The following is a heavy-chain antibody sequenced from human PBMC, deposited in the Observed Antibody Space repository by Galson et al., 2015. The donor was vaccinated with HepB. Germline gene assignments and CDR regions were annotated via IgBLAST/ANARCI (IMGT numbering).Heavy chain of an antibody. D-gene: IGHD5-24*01. Sequence: TLSLTCTVSGGSISSNNWWSWVRQPPGKGLEWIGEIHHSGSTNYNPSLKSRVTISVDKSKNQFSLKLSSVTAADTALYYCAREMAASRRWYFDLWGRGPLVTVSS. CDR3: AREMAASRRWYFDL. CDR2: IHHSGST. CDR1: GGSISSNNW. J-gene: IGHJ2*01. V-gene: IGHV4-4*02.